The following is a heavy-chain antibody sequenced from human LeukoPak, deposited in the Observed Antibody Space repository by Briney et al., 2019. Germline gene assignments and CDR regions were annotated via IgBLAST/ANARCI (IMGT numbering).Heavy chain of an antibody. J-gene: IGHJ4*02. CDR2: VYSGGST. D-gene: IGHD5-24*01. V-gene: IGHV3-66*01. CDR3: AREGRGSYYFDY. CDR1: GFPVSSNY. Sequence: GGSLRLSCAASGFPVSSNYMSWVRQAPGKGLEWVSVVYSGGSTFYADSVKGRFTISRDNSKNTLYLQVNSLRVEDTAVYYCAREGRGSYYFDYWGQGTLVTVSS.